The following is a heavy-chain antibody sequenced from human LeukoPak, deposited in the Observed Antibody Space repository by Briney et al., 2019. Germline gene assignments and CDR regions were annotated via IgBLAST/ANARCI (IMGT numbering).Heavy chain of an antibody. CDR1: GGSISSSNW. J-gene: IGHJ4*02. Sequence: SGTLSLTCAVSGGSISSSNWWSWVRQPPGKGLEWNGEIYHSGSTNYNPSLKSRVTISVDKSKNQFSLNLSSVTAAGTALYYCARASHWNQLHYFDYWGQGTLVTVSS. D-gene: IGHD1-1*01. V-gene: IGHV4-4*02. CDR2: IYHSGST. CDR3: ARASHWNQLHYFDY.